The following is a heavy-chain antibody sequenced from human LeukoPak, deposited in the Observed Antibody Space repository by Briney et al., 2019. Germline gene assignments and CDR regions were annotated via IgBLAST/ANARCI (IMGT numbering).Heavy chain of an antibody. D-gene: IGHD6-13*01. CDR3: ASESSSWSIFDY. Sequence: PSETLSLTCTVAGGSISSSSYYWGWIRQPPGKGLEWIGSIYYSGSTYYNPSLKSRVTISVDTSKNQFSLKLSSVTAADTAVYYCASESSSWSIFDYWGQGILVTVSS. V-gene: IGHV4-39*01. CDR1: GGSISSSSYY. J-gene: IGHJ4*02. CDR2: IYYSGST.